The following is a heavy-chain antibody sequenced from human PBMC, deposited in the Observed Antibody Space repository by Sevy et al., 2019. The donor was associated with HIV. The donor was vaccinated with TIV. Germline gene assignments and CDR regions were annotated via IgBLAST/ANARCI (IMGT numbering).Heavy chain of an antibody. V-gene: IGHV3-33*01. CDR2: LCNDGSNK. CDR1: GFTFSNYG. CDR3: ARGADFNDRSAKRDFDY. J-gene: IGHJ4*02. Sequence: GGSLRLSCAASGFTFSNYGMHWVRLAPDKGLEWVAVLCNDGSNKDYADSVKGRFTISRDNSKNTLYLQMNSLRVEDTAVYFCARGADFNDRSAKRDFDYWGQGTLVTVSS. D-gene: IGHD3-22*01.